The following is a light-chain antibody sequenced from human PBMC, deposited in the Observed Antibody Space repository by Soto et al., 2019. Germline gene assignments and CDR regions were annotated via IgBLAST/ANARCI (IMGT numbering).Light chain of an antibody. Sequence: QSALTQPASVSGSPGQSITISCTGTSSDVGGYNYVSWYQQHPGKAPNLMIYDVTNRPSGVSNRFSGSKSGNTASLTISGLQAEDEADYYCSSYTSSSTAVFGGGTQLTVL. J-gene: IGLJ2*01. CDR1: SSDVGGYNY. V-gene: IGLV2-14*01. CDR3: SSYTSSSTAV. CDR2: DVT.